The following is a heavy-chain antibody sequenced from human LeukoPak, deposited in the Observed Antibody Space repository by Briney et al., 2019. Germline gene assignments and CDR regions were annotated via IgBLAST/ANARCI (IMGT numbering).Heavy chain of an antibody. CDR3: ARDLSGRYAFDI. V-gene: IGHV3-48*02. Sequence: GGSLRLSCAPSGFTFSSYSMMWARQAPGEGLECVSYISSSSSTIYYAASVKGRFTISRDNAKNSLYLQMNSLRDEDTAVYYCARDLSGRYAFDIWGQGTMVTVSS. D-gene: IGHD3-10*01. CDR2: ISSSSSTI. J-gene: IGHJ3*02. CDR1: GFTFSSYS.